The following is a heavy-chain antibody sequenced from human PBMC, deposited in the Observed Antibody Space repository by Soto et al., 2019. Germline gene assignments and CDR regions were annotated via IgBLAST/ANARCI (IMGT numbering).Heavy chain of an antibody. CDR2: IYYSGST. CDR1: GGSISSGGYY. D-gene: IGHD5-18*01. V-gene: IGHV4-31*03. Sequence: QVQLQESGPGLVKPSQTLSLTCTVSGGSISSGGYYWSWIRQHRGKGLEWIGYIYYSGSTYYNPSLKSRVTISVVTSKNQFSLKLSSVTAADTAVYYCARGEYSYGIFDYWGQGTLVTVSS. CDR3: ARGEYSYGIFDY. J-gene: IGHJ4*02.